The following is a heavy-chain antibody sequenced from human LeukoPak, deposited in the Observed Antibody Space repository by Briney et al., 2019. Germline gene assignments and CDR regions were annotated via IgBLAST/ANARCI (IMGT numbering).Heavy chain of an antibody. D-gene: IGHD6-13*01. CDR3: AVQQPSEGY. V-gene: IGHV4-39*07. CDR2: IYYSGST. CDR1: GGSISSSSYY. J-gene: IGHJ4*02. Sequence: SETLSLTCTVSGGSISSSSYYWGWIRQPPGKGLEWIGSIYYSGSTYYNPSLKSRVTISVDTSKNQFSLKLSSVTAADTAVYYCAVQQPSEGYWGQGTLVTVSS.